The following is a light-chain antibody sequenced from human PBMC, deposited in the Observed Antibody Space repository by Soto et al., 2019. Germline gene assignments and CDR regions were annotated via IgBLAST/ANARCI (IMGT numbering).Light chain of an antibody. J-gene: IGKJ5*01. CDR2: KVY. Sequence: DVVMTQSPLSLPVTPGQPASISCRSSQSLVHSDGNTYLNWFHQRPGQSPRRLIYKVYDRDSGVPDRFSGSGSGTDFTLRISRVEAEDVGVYYCMQGTHWPLTFGQGTRLELK. V-gene: IGKV2-30*02. CDR1: QSLVHSDGNTY. CDR3: MQGTHWPLT.